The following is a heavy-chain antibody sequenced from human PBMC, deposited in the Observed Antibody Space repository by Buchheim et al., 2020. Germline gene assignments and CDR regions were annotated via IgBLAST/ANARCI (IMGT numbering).Heavy chain of an antibody. D-gene: IGHD2/OR15-2a*01. Sequence: QVQLVESGGGVVQPGRSLRLSCAASGFTFSSYGMHWVRQAPGKGLEWVADIWYDGSNKYYADSVKGRFTISRDNSKNTLYLQMNSLRAEDTAVYYCARTISLDYWGQGTL. CDR1: GFTFSSYG. CDR2: IWYDGSNK. J-gene: IGHJ4*02. V-gene: IGHV3-33*01. CDR3: ARTISLDY.